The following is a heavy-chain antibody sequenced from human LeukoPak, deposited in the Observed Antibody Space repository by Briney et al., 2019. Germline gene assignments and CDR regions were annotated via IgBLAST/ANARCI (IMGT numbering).Heavy chain of an antibody. CDR2: ISGRGGST. CDR3: AKDQGGLWFGELSRNWFDP. Sequence: PGGSLRLSCAASGFTFSSYAMSWVRQAPGKGLEGVSAISGRGGSTYYADSVKGRFTISRDNSKNTLYLQMNSLRAEDTAVYYCAKDQGGLWFGELSRNWFDPWGQGTLVTVSS. V-gene: IGHV3-23*01. J-gene: IGHJ5*02. CDR1: GFTFSSYA. D-gene: IGHD3-10*01.